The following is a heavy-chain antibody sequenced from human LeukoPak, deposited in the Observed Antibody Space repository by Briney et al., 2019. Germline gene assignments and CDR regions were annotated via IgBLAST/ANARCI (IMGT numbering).Heavy chain of an antibody. CDR3: ARDRAGSSSEKDNYYYYGMDV. J-gene: IGHJ6*02. D-gene: IGHD6-6*01. V-gene: IGHV3-30-3*01. CDR2: ISYDGSNK. Sequence: GGSLRLSCAASGFTFSSYAMSWVRQAPGKGLEWVAVISYDGSNKYYADSVKGRFTISRDNSKNTLYLQMNSLRAEDTAVYYCARDRAGSSSEKDNYYYYGMDVWGQGTTVTVSS. CDR1: GFTFSSYA.